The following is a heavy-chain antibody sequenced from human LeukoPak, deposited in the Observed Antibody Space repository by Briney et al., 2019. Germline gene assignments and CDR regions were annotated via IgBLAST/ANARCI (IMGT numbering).Heavy chain of an antibody. CDR3: ARGEEEYSGYDYFDY. V-gene: IGHV1-2*02. CDR1: GYTFTGYY. CDR2: INPNSGGT. Sequence: ASVKVSCKASGYTFTGYYMHWVRQAPGQGLEWMGWINPNSGGTNYAQKFQGRVTMTRDTSISTAYMELSRLRSDDTAVYYCARGEEEYSGYDYFDYWGQGTLVTVSS. D-gene: IGHD5-12*01. J-gene: IGHJ4*02.